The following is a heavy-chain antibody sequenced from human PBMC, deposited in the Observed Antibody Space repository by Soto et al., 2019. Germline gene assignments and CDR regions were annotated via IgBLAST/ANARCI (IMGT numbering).Heavy chain of an antibody. CDR2: IYWNDDN. Sequence: QITLKESGPTLVKPTQTLTLTCTFSGFSLTTNGVGVGWIRQPPGKALEWLALIYWNDDNRYSPSLRSRLTXTXDXXKNQVARTMTNMDPVDTATYYCVHRPPDAYGLFDSWGQRTLVTVSS. CDR1: GFSLTTNGVG. J-gene: IGHJ4*02. CDR3: VHRPPDAYGLFDS. V-gene: IGHV2-5*01. D-gene: IGHD4-17*01.